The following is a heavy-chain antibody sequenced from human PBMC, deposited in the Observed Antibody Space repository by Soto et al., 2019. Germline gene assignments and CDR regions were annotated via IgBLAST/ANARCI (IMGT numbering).Heavy chain of an antibody. CDR3: ATQGPGTIRRCMHGP. CDR1: GGSISRSTYY. CDR2: IYYSGST. D-gene: IGHD2-2*02. Sequence: SETLSLTCTVSGGSISRSTYYWGWIRQPPGKGLEWIGSIYYSGSTYYRPSLKSRVTISVDTSKNQFSLKLSSVTDADTAVYYCATQGPGTIRRCMHGPWGKGSVVPVS. J-gene: IGHJ5*02. V-gene: IGHV4-39*01.